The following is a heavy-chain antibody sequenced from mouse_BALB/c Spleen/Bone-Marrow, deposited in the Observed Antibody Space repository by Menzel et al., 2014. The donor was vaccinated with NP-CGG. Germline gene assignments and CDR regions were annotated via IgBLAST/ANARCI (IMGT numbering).Heavy chain of an antibody. CDR3: TGFYYGNNWYFDV. Sequence: EVKLVESGGGLVKLGGSLKLSCAASGFTFSSYYMSWVRQTPEKRLELVAAINSNGGSTYYPDTVKGRFTISRDNAKNTLYLQMRSLKSGNTALFYCTGFYYGNNWYFDVWGAGTTVTVSS. J-gene: IGHJ1*01. CDR1: GFTFSSYY. CDR2: INSNGGST. D-gene: IGHD2-1*01. V-gene: IGHV5-6-2*01.